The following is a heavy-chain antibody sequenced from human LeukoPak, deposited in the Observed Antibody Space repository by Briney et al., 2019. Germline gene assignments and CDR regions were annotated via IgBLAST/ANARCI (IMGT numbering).Heavy chain of an antibody. J-gene: IGHJ3*02. CDR2: ISNDERNK. Sequence: GGSLRLSCAASGFMFTDFAMHWVRQAPGKGLQWVAVISNDERNKYYADSVKGRFTISRDNAKNSLYLQMNSLRAEDTAVYYCARWEISSSWPNYDAFDIWGQGTMVTVSS. V-gene: IGHV3-30*04. D-gene: IGHD6-13*01. CDR1: GFMFTDFA. CDR3: ARWEISSSWPNYDAFDI.